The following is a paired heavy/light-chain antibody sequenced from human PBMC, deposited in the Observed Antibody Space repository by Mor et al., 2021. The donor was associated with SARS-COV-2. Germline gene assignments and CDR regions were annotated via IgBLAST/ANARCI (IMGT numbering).Heavy chain of an antibody. CDR2: ILYDGSKK. V-gene: IGHV3-30*18. J-gene: IGHJ4*02. CDR1: GLTFSDYN. Sequence: QVQLVESGGGVVQPGRSLRLSCAASGLTFSDYNMHWVRQAPGKGLEWVAVILYDGSKKEYADSVKGRFTISRDNSKNTVHLQMSSLRVEDTAVYYCANSPVYRGGDSWGQGALVTVSS. D-gene: IGHD2-2*01. CDR3: ANSPVYRGGDS.
Light chain of an antibody. CDR3: MQATHWPAWT. CDR2: KVS. Sequence: DVVMTQSPLSLPVTLGQPASISCRSSQSLVHRDGNTYLNWFQQRPGQSPRRLIYKVSNRDSGVPDRFSGSGSGTDFTLKISRVEAEDVAVYYCMQATHWPAWTFGQGTKVEIK. V-gene: IGKV2-30*02. CDR1: QSLVHRDGNTY. J-gene: IGKJ1*01.